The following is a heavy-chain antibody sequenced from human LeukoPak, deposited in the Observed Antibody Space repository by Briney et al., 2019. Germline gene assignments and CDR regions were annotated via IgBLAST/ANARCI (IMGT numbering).Heavy chain of an antibody. CDR1: GYTFSHYA. CDR2: INTNTGSP. Sequence: GASVKVSCTASGYTFSHYAMNWVRQAPGQGLEWMGWINTNTGSPTYAQGFTGRFVFSLDTSVNTAYLQISSLKAADTAVYYCVSDNSGWLARYLDYWGQGTLVTVSS. CDR3: VSDNSGWLARYLDY. D-gene: IGHD6-19*01. V-gene: IGHV7-4-1*02. J-gene: IGHJ4*02.